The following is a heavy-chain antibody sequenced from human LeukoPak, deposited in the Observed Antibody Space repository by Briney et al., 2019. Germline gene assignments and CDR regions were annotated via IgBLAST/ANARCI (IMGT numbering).Heavy chain of an antibody. V-gene: IGHV1-2*02. CDR3: ARHSVSPIWATTDHGLDY. CDR2: INPNSGGT. Sequence: GASVTVSCKASRYTFTVYYMHWVRQAPGQGSEGMGWINPNSGGTNYAQKFQGRVTMTRDTSISTAYMDLSRLRSDDTAVYYCARHSVSPIWATTDHGLDYWGQGTLVTVSS. J-gene: IGHJ4*02. D-gene: IGHD1-1*01. CDR1: RYTFTVYY.